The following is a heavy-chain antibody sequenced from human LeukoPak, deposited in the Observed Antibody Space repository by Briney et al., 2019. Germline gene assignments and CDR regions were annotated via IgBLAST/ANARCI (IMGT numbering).Heavy chain of an antibody. V-gene: IGHV1-18*01. CDR2: ISAYNGNT. CDR1: GYTFTSYG. Sequence: GASVKVSCKXSGYTFTSYGISWVRQAPGQGLERMGWISAYNGNTKYAQKLQGRVTMTTDTSTSTAYMELRSLRSDDTAVYYCARGSYANWFDPWGQGTLVTVSS. J-gene: IGHJ5*02. D-gene: IGHD1-26*01. CDR3: ARGSYANWFDP.